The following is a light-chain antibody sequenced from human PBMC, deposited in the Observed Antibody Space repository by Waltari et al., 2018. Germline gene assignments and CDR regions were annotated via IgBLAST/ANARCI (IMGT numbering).Light chain of an antibody. CDR2: ASS. J-gene: IGKJ4*01. CDR3: QQYNKWPPT. CDR1: ESVNSD. V-gene: IGKV3-15*01. Sequence: EVLLTQSPVTLSVSPGEPATLSCRASESVNSDLAWYYQKPGQAPRLLMDASSARATGVPVRFTGSGFDTDFTLTISSLQSEDRGIYHCQQYNKWPPTFGGGTKVEIK.